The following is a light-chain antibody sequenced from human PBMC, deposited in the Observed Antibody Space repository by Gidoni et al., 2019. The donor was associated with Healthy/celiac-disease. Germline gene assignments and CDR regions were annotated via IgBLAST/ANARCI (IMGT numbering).Light chain of an antibody. CDR1: SSNIGNNY. CDR3: GTWDSSLSAVV. V-gene: IGLV1-51*01. J-gene: IGLJ2*01. Sequence: SVLTQPPSVSAAPGQKVTISCSGRSSNIGNNYVSWYQQLPGTAPNLLIYDNNKRPSGIPDRFSGSKSGTSATLGSTGLQTGDEADYYCGTWDSSLSAVVFGGGTKLTVL. CDR2: DNN.